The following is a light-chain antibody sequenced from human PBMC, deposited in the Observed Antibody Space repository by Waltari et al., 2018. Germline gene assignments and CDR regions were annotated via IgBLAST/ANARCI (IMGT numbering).Light chain of an antibody. CDR1: QSISSY. J-gene: IGKJ1*01. CDR3: QQRDSWWT. V-gene: IGKV3-11*01. Sequence: EIVLTQSPATLSFSPGERATLPCRASQSISSYLAWYQQKPGQAPRLLIYDASNRATGIPARFSGGGSGTDFTLTISSLEPEDFAVYYCQQRDSWWTFGQGTKVEIK. CDR2: DAS.